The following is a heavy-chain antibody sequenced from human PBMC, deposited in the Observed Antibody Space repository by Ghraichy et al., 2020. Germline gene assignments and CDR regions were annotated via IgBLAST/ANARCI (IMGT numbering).Heavy chain of an antibody. D-gene: IGHD5-24*01. Sequence: SQTLSLTCVISGDSVSSSSAAWNWLRQSPSRGLELLGRTYYRSKWYNDYAESVKSRLTINPDTSKNQFSLHLTSVTPDDTAIYYCARGWLQSGFDYWGQGTLVTVSS. CDR2: TYYRSKWYN. J-gene: IGHJ4*02. CDR3: ARGWLQSGFDY. CDR1: GDSVSSSSAA. V-gene: IGHV6-1*01.